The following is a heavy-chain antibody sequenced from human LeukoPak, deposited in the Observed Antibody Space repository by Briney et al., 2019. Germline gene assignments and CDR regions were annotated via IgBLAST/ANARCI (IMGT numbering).Heavy chain of an antibody. CDR3: ARDRIVVVPAAIAGYYYYYGMDV. J-gene: IGHJ6*04. CDR2: IYYSGST. D-gene: IGHD2-2*01. V-gene: IGHV4-59*01. CDR1: GGSISSYY. Sequence: SETLSLTCTVSGGSISSYYWSWIRQPPGKGLEWIGYIYYSGSTNHNPSLKSRVTISVDTSKNQFSLKLSSVTAADTAVYYCARDRIVVVPAAIAGYYYYYGMDVWGKGTTVTVSS.